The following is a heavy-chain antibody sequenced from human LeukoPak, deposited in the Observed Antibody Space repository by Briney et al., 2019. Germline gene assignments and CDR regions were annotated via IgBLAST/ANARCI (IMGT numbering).Heavy chain of an antibody. CDR2: ISSSSSYI. CDR1: GFTFSSYS. Sequence: GGPLRLSCAASGFTFSSYSMNWVRQAPGKGLEWVSSISSSSSYIYYADSVKGRFTISRDDAKNSLYLQMNSLRAEDTAVYYCARVRSSTSPYYYYMDVWGKGTTVTVSS. CDR3: ARVRSSTSPYYYYMDV. J-gene: IGHJ6*03. V-gene: IGHV3-21*01. D-gene: IGHD2-2*01.